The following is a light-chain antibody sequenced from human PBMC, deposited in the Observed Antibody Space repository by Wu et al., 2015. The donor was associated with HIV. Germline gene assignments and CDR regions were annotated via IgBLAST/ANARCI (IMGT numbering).Light chain of an antibody. CDR2: TAS. V-gene: IGKV1-39*01. Sequence: DIQMTQSPSSLSASVGDRVIITCRASQSISNYLNWYQQKPGKAPNLLIYTASSLQSGVPSRFSGSGSGTDFTLTISSLQPEDFATYYCQQSDSTPYTFGGGTKVEIK. J-gene: IGKJ4*01. CDR3: QQSDSTPYT. CDR1: QSISNY.